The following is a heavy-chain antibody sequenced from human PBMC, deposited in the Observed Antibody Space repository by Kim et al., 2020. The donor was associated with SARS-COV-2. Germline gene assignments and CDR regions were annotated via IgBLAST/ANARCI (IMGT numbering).Heavy chain of an antibody. V-gene: IGHV4-39*01. CDR2: T. J-gene: IGHJ2*01. CDR3: ARHLRNWYFDL. Sequence: TYYNPSLRSGVTIAVDTSKYWLSRRLSSVTAADTAVYYCARHLRNWYFDLWGRGTLVTVSS.